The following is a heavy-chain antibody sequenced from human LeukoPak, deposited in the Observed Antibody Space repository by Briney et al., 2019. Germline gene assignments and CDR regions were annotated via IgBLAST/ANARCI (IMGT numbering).Heavy chain of an antibody. V-gene: IGHV3-49*04. CDR1: GFPFGDFA. D-gene: IGHD1-26*01. CDR2: IRSKTYGGTT. J-gene: IGHJ4*02. CDR3: TRAPSGSPDY. Sequence: GRSLRLSCTASGFPFGDFAMSWVRQAPGKGLEWIGFIRSKTYGGTTEYAASVKGRFTISRDDSKSIAYLQMNSLKTEDTALYYCTRAPSGSPDYWGQGTLVTVSS.